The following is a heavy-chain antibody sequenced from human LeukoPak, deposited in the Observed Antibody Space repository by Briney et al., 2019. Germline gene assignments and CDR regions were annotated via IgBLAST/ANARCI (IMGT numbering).Heavy chain of an antibody. J-gene: IGHJ4*02. V-gene: IGHV4-4*07. CDR3: ARDRYGGIIDY. D-gene: IGHD1-1*01. CDR1: RGSISSYY. Sequence: SETLSLTCTVSRGSISSYYCGWIRQPAGKGLEWIGRIYSSGRSNYNPSLKSRVTMSVDTYKNQFSLKLSSVTAADTAVYYCARDRYGGIIDYWGQGTLVTVYS. CDR2: IYSSGRS.